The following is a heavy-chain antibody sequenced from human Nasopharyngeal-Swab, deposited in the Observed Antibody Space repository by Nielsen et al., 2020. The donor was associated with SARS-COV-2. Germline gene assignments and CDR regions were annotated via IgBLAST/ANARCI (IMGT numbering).Heavy chain of an antibody. Sequence: RQAPGKGLEWFGYIYYSGSTNYNPSLKSRVTISVDTSKNQFSLKLSSVTAADTAVYYCERYGGDCLKTPALYYFDYWGQGTLVTVSS. CDR2: IYYSGST. D-gene: IGHD2-21*02. V-gene: IGHV4-59*01. CDR3: ERYGGDCLKTPALYYFDY. J-gene: IGHJ4*02.